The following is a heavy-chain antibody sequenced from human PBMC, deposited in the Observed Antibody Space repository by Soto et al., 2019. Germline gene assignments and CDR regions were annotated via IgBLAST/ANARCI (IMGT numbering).Heavy chain of an antibody. CDR2: ISAYNGNT. J-gene: IGHJ6*02. V-gene: IGHV1-18*01. D-gene: IGHD3-10*01. CDR3: ARGSPYGGGSGSYYNYYYYYGMDV. Sequence: ASVKVSCKSSGYTVTSYGISWVRQAPGQGLERIGWISAYNGNTNYAQKLQGRVTMTTDTSTSTAYMELRSLRSDDTAVYYCARGSPYGGGSGSYYNYYYYYGMDVWGQGTTVTVSS. CDR1: GYTVTSYG.